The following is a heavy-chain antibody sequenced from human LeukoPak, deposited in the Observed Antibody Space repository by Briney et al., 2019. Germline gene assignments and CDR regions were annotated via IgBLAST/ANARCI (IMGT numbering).Heavy chain of an antibody. Sequence: PGGSLRLSCAASGFTFSSYSMNWVRQAPGKGLEWVSSISSSSSYIYYADSVKGRFTISRDNAKNSLYLQMNSLRAEDTAVYYCARDQIAAADQGYFDLWGRGTLVTVSS. CDR2: ISSSSSYI. V-gene: IGHV3-21*01. CDR1: GFTFSSYS. J-gene: IGHJ2*01. CDR3: ARDQIAAADQGYFDL. D-gene: IGHD6-13*01.